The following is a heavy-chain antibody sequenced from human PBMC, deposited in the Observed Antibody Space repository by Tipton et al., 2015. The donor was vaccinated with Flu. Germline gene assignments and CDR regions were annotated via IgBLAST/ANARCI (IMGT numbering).Heavy chain of an antibody. CDR3: ARAYDSSGYYYAGDAFDI. D-gene: IGHD3-22*01. CDR1: GGSFSGYY. V-gene: IGHV4-34*01. CDR2: INHSGST. J-gene: IGHJ3*02. Sequence: TLSLTCAVYGGSFSGYYWSWIRQPPGKGLEWIGEINHSGSTNYNPSLKSRVPISVDTSKNQFSLKLSSVTAADTAVYYCARAYDSSGYYYAGDAFDIWGQGTMVTVSS.